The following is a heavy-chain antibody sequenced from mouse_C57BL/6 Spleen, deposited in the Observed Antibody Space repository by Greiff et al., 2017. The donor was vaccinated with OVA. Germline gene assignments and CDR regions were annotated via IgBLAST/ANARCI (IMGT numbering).Heavy chain of an antibody. J-gene: IGHJ1*03. CDR3: ARYYGSSYWYFDV. CDR2: ISYSGRT. D-gene: IGHD1-1*01. Sequence: EVKLQESGPGLAKPSQTLSLTCSVTGYSITSDYWNWIRKFPGNKLEYMGYISYSGRTYYTPSLKSRISITRDTSKNQDYLQLNSVTTEDTATYYCARYYGSSYWYFDVWGTGTTVTVSS. V-gene: IGHV3-8*01. CDR1: GYSITSDY.